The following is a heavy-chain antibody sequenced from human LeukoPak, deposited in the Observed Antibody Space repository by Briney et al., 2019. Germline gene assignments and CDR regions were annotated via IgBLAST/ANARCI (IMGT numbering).Heavy chain of an antibody. Sequence: ASVKVSCKASAYTFTDYYMHWVRQAPGQGLEWMGWINPYSGGTDSAQKFQGRVTMTRDTSINAAYMELSRLRSDDTAVYYCARDASASGWYYFDYWGQGTLVTVSS. J-gene: IGHJ4*02. CDR2: INPYSGGT. D-gene: IGHD6-19*01. CDR1: AYTFTDYY. CDR3: ARDASASGWYYFDY. V-gene: IGHV1-2*02.